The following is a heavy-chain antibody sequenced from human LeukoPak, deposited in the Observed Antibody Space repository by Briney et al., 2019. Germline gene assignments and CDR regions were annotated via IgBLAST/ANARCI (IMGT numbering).Heavy chain of an antibody. Sequence: ASVKVSCKASGYTFTSFAVSWVRQAPGQGLKWMGWISAYNGNTNYAQKVQGRVTMTTDTSTSTAYMELRSLRSDDTAVYYCARFEDGSSWPWPGLDYWGQGTLVTVSS. CDR1: GYTFTSFA. CDR2: ISAYNGNT. J-gene: IGHJ4*02. V-gene: IGHV1-18*01. D-gene: IGHD6-13*01. CDR3: ARFEDGSSWPWPGLDY.